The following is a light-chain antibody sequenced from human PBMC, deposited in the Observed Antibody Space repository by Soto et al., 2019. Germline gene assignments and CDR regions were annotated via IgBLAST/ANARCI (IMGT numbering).Light chain of an antibody. CDR3: MQSIQLPWT. V-gene: IGKV2D-29*01. CDR1: QSLLHSNGKTY. J-gene: IGKJ1*01. Sequence: DIVMTQTPLSLSVTPGQPASISCKSSQSLLHSNGKTYLYWYLQKPGQPPQLLIDDDSNRFSGVPERCSGSGSGTDFKLRISGLEAEDGGVYYCMQSIQLPWTFGQGTKVEIK. CDR2: DDS.